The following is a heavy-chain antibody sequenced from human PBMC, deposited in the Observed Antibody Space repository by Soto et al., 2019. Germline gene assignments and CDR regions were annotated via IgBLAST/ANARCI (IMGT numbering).Heavy chain of an antibody. V-gene: IGHV1-69*01. J-gene: IGHJ6*02. Sequence: QVQLVQSGAEVKKPGSSVKVSCKASGGTFSSYAISWVRQAPGQGLEWMGGIIPIFGTANYAQKFQGRVTITADESTSTAYMELSSLRSEDTAVYYCARDRLSRHGYSTYYYYGLDVWGQGTTVTVSS. CDR1: GGTFSSYA. D-gene: IGHD4-4*01. CDR3: ARDRLSRHGYSTYYYYGLDV. CDR2: IIPIFGTA.